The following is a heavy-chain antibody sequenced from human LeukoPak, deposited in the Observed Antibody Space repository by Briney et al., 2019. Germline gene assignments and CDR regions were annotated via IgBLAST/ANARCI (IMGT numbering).Heavy chain of an antibody. J-gene: IGHJ6*03. V-gene: IGHV3-23*01. D-gene: IGHD1-26*01. CDR3: AKGGGSYFRRVTYYYYYMDV. CDR2: ISGSGDST. Sequence: PGGSLRLSCAASEFSFGSYAMSWVRQAPGKGLQWVSGISGSGDSTYYADSVNGRFTISRDNSKTTLYLKMISLRAEDTAVYYCAKGGGSYFRRVTYYYYYMDVWGKGTTVTVSS. CDR1: EFSFGSYA.